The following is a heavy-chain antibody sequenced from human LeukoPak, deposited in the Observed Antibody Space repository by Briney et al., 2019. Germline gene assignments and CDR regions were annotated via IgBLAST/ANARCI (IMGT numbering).Heavy chain of an antibody. J-gene: IGHJ3*02. CDR2: IYYSGST. CDR3: ASYDYVWGSYRYTGGAFDI. CDR1: GGSISSGDYY. Sequence: SQTLSLTCTVSGGSISSGDYYWSWIRQPPGKGLEWIGYIYYSGSTYYNPSLRSRVTISVDTSKNQFSLKLSSVTAADTAVYYCASYDYVWGSYRYTGGAFDIWGQGTMVTVSS. D-gene: IGHD3-16*02. V-gene: IGHV4-30-4*01.